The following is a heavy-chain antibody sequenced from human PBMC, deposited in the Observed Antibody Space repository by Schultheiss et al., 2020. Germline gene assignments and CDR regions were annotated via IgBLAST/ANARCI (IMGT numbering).Heavy chain of an antibody. Sequence: SETLSLTCTVSGGSISSGGYYWSWIRQPPGKGLEWIGSIYYSGNTYYNPSLKSRVTISVDTSKNQFSLKLSSVTAADTAVYYCARADRDILTGYYYYFDYWGQGTLVNVYS. V-gene: IGHV4-39*07. CDR2: IYYSGNT. D-gene: IGHD3-9*01. CDR3: ARADRDILTGYYYYFDY. J-gene: IGHJ4*02. CDR1: GGSISSGGYY.